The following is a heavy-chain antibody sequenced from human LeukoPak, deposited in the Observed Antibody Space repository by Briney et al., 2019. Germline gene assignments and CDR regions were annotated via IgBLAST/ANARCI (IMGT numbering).Heavy chain of an antibody. J-gene: IGHJ4*02. D-gene: IGHD6-19*01. CDR1: GGSISSYY. Sequence: SETLSLTCTVSGGSISSYYWSWIRQPAGKGLEWIGRIYTSGSTNYNPSLKSRVTMSVDTSKNQFSLKLSSVAAADTAVFYCARLPPTESSGWGRPFDYWGQGTLVTVSS. V-gene: IGHV4-4*07. CDR2: IYTSGST. CDR3: ARLPPTESSGWGRPFDY.